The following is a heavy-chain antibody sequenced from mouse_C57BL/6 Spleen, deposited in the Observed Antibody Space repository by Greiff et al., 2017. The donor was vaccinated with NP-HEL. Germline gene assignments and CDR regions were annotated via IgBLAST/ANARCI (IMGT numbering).Heavy chain of an antibody. CDR3: TLYYYGSSGAMDY. V-gene: IGHV6-3*01. D-gene: IGHD1-1*01. Sequence: EVKLLESGGGLVQPGGSMKLSCVASGFTFSNYWMNWVRQSPEKGLEWVAQIRLKSDNYATHYAESVKGRFTISRDDSKSSVYLQMNNLRAEDTGIYYCTLYYYGSSGAMDYWGQGTSVTVSS. CDR1: GFTFSNYW. J-gene: IGHJ4*01. CDR2: IRLKSDNYAT.